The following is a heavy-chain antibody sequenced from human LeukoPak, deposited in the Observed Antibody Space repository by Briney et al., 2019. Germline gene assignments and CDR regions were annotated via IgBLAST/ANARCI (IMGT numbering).Heavy chain of an antibody. CDR1: GFTFNSYP. Sequence: GGSLRLSCSASGFTFNSYPVHWVRQAPGKGLEYVTGISRNGGSTYYADSVKGRFTISRDNSKNTLYLQMSSLRAEDTAVYYCVKESGFMVAPNSAFDIWGQGTMVTVSS. CDR3: VKESGFMVAPNSAFDI. D-gene: IGHD4/OR15-4a*01. V-gene: IGHV3-64D*06. CDR2: ISRNGGST. J-gene: IGHJ3*02.